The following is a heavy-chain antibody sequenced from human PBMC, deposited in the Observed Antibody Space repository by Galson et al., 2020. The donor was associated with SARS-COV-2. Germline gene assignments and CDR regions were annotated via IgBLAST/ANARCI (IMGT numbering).Heavy chain of an antibody. CDR3: ATRGDCSSTSCIYHYGMDV. CDR1: GFTVSSYA. V-gene: IGHV3-23*01. D-gene: IGHD2-2*01. CDR2: ISGRGGSGGST. J-gene: IGHJ6*02. Sequence: GESLKISCAASGFTVSSYAMTWVRQAPGRGLECVSAISGRGGSGGSTYYAESVKGRFTISRDNSKNTLYLQMNSLRVEDTAVYYCATRGDCSSTSCIYHYGMDVWGQGTTVTVSS.